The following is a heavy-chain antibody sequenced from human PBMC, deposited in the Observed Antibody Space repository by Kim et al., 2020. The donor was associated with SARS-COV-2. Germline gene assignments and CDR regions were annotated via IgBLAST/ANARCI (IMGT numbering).Heavy chain of an antibody. J-gene: IGHJ4*02. Sequence: NPSLKRRVTISVDTSKNQFSLKLSSVSAADTAVYYCARQLRDFWSGYLGYWGQGTLVTVSS. D-gene: IGHD3-3*01. CDR3: ARQLRDFWSGYLGY. V-gene: IGHV4-39*01.